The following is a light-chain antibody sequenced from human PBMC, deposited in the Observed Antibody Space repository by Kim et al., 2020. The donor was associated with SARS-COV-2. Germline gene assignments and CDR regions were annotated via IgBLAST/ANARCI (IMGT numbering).Light chain of an antibody. CDR1: VLAKKY. CDR2: KDS. Sequence: SPGQTARITCSGDVLAKKYARWFQQKAGQAPVLVIYKDSERPAGIPGRFSGSSSGTTVTLTISGAQVEDEADYYCYSAADNNSWLFGGGTQLTVL. CDR3: YSAADNNSWL. J-gene: IGLJ3*02. V-gene: IGLV3-27*01.